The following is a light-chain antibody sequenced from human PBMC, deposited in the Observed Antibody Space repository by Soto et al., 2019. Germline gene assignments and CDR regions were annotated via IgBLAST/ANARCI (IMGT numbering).Light chain of an antibody. CDR2: DVS. CDR1: SSDVGGYDF. J-gene: IGLJ2*01. CDR3: CSYAGDLAL. V-gene: IGLV2-11*01. Sequence: QSALTQPRSVSGSPGQSVTISCTGTSSDVGGYDFVSWYQQHPGKAPKLMISDVSKRPSGVPYRFSGSKSGNTASLTISGLQAEDEADYYCCSYAGDLALFGGGTKLTVL.